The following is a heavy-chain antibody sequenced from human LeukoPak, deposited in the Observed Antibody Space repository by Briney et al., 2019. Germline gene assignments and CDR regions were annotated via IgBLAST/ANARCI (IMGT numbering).Heavy chain of an antibody. CDR2: IIPIFGTA. CDR3: ARGSGYSYYFDY. V-gene: IGHV1-69*05. J-gene: IGHJ4*02. D-gene: IGHD5-18*01. CDR1: GGTFSSYA. Sequence: GASVKVSCKASGGTFSSYAISWVRQTPGQGLEWMGGIIPIFGTANYAQKFQGRVTITTDESTSTAYMELSSLRSEDTAVYYCARGSGYSYYFDYWGQGTLVTVSS.